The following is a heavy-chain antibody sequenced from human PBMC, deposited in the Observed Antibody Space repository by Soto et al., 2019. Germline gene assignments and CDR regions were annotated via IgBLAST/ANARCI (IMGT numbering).Heavy chain of an antibody. D-gene: IGHD3-3*01. Sequence: QVQLVQSGAEVKKPGASVKVSCKASGYTFTSYAMHWVRQAPGQRLEWMGWINAGNGNTKYSQKFEGRVTITRDTSPSTAYMELSRLRYEAKAVYCCATSLEEWSPYIDYWGQGTLVTVSS. J-gene: IGHJ4*02. V-gene: IGHV1-3*01. CDR2: INAGNGNT. CDR1: GYTFTSYA. CDR3: ATSLEEWSPYIDY.